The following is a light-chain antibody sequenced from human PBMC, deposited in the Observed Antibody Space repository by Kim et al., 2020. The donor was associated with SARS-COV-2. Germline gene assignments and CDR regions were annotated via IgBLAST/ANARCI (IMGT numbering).Light chain of an antibody. CDR2: AAS. CDR1: QDISQY. V-gene: IGKV1-27*01. CDR3: QKCDSAPWT. J-gene: IGKJ1*01. Sequence: ASVGDRVPITHRARQDISQYLSWFQLKPGTAPKLLIYAASALQPGVPSRFSGSGSGTDFTLTVTTLQPEDVATYYCQKCDSAPWTFGQRTKVDI.